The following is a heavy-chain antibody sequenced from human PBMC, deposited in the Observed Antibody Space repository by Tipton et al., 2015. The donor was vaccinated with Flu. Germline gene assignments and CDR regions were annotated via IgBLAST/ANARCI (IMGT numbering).Heavy chain of an antibody. V-gene: IGHV3-74*01. CDR3: ARAVGSGDAL. CDR2: INGDGSRT. J-gene: IGHJ4*02. Sequence: GSLRLSCAASGFTFSDYWMHWVRQVPGKGLVWVACINGDGSRTIYADSVKGRFTISRDNTRNTHYLQMNYLKVDDTAVYYCARAVGSGDALWGPGTLVTVSS. CDR1: GFTFSDYW. D-gene: IGHD2-21*01.